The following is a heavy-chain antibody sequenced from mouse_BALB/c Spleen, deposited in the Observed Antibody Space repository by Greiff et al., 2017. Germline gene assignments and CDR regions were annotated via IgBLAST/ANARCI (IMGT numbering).Heavy chain of an antibody. CDR1: GFTFSSYA. D-gene: IGHD1-1*01. V-gene: IGHV5-6-5*01. CDR2: ISSGGST. J-gene: IGHJ3*01. CDR3: AREGYYGSSPPWFAY. Sequence: EVKLMESGGGLVKPGGSLKLSCAASGFTFSSYAMSWVRQTPEKRLEWVASISSGGSTYYPDSVKGRFTISRDNARNILYLQMSSLRSEDTAMYYCAREGYYGSSPPWFAYWGQGTLVTVSA.